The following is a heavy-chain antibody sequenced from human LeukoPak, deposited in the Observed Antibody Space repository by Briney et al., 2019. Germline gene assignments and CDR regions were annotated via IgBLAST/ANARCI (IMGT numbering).Heavy chain of an antibody. J-gene: IGHJ6*03. CDR2: INPNSGGT. CDR1: GYTFTGYY. CDR3: ARPPMVRGVNYYMDV. Sequence: ASVKVSCKASGYTFTGYYMHWVRQAPGQGLEWMGWINPNSGGTNYAQKFQGRVTMTRDTSISTAYMELSRLRSDDTAVYYCARPPMVRGVNYYMDVWGKGTTVTVSS. D-gene: IGHD3-10*01. V-gene: IGHV1-2*02.